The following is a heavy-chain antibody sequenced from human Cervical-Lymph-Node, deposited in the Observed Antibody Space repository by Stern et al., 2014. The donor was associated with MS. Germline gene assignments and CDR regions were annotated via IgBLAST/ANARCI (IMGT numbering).Heavy chain of an antibody. CDR3: ATTFR. V-gene: IGHV1-69*01. D-gene: IGHD3-10*01. Sequence: QVQLVQSGAEVKKPGSSVKVSCKASGGTFSSDVINWERQAPGQGLDWMGGIIPKFGTTNYAQKFHGRVKITADESMTTAYMELSNLTSEDTALYYCATTFRWGQGTRIIVSS. CDR2: IIPKFGTT. CDR1: GGTFSSDV. J-gene: IGHJ4*02.